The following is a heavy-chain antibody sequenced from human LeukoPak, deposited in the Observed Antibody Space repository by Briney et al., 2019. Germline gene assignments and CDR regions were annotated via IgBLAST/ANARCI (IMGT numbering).Heavy chain of an antibody. V-gene: IGHV4-39*01. J-gene: IGHJ3*02. D-gene: IGHD6-6*01. Sequence: SETLSLTCTVSGGSISSSSYYWGWIRQPPGKGLEWIGSLYYSGSTYYNPSLKSRVTISVDTSKNQFSLKLGSVTAADTAVYYCARRSSSWNAFDIWGRGTMVTVSS. CDR3: ARRSSSWNAFDI. CDR1: GGSISSSSYY. CDR2: LYYSGST.